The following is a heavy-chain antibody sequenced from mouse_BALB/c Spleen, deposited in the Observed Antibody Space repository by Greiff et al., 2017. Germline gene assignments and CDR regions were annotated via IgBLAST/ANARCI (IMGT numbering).Heavy chain of an antibody. CDR2: FYPGSGSI. CDR3: ARHEGLTGSFDY. D-gene: IGHD4-1*01. Sequence: VKLQQSGAGLVKPGASVKLSCKASGYTFTEYIIHWVKQRSGQGLEWIGWFYPGSGSIKYNEKFKDKATLTADKSSSTVYMELSRLTSEDSAVYFCARHEGLTGSFDYWGQGTTLTVSS. J-gene: IGHJ2*01. CDR1: GYTFTEYI. V-gene: IGHV1-62-2*01.